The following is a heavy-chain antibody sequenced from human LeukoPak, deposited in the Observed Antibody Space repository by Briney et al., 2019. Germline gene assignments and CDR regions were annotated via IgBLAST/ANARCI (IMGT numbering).Heavy chain of an antibody. CDR3: ATTQGYDSSGYNFDY. V-gene: IGHV3-11*01. D-gene: IGHD3-22*01. Sequence: GGSLRLSCAAWGFTFSDYYMRWLRQAPGKGREGVSYITTSGSTISYADSVKRLFTISRDNPKNSLYLQMNSLRAEDTAVYYCATTQGYDSSGYNFDYWGQGTLVTVSS. J-gene: IGHJ4*02. CDR1: GFTFSDYY. CDR2: ITTSGSTI.